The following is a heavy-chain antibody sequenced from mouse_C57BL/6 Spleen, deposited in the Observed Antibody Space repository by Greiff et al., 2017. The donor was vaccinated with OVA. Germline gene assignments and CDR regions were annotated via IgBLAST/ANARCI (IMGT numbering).Heavy chain of an antibody. Sequence: QVQLKQSGAELVKPGASVKISCKASGYAFSSYWMNWVKQRPGKGLEWIGQIYSGDGDTNYNGKFKGKATLTADKSSSTAYMQLSSLTSEDSAVYFCARWGAGTKGYFDVWGTGTTVTVSS. CDR3: ARWGAGTKGYFDV. V-gene: IGHV1-80*01. CDR1: GYAFSSYW. J-gene: IGHJ1*03. CDR2: IYSGDGDT. D-gene: IGHD4-1*01.